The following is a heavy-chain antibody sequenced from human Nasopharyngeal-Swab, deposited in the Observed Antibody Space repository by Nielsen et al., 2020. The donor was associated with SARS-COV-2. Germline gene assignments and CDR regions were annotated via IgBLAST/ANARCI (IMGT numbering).Heavy chain of an antibody. CDR2: INHSGST. J-gene: IGHJ4*02. CDR3: ARHTANTED. Sequence: SETLSLTCAVYGGSFSGYYWSWIRQPPGKGLEWIGEINHSGSTNYNPSLKSRVTISVDTSKNQFSLKLSSVTAANTAVYYCARHTANTEDWGQGTLVTVSS. V-gene: IGHV4-34*01. CDR1: GGSFSGYY. D-gene: IGHD5-18*01.